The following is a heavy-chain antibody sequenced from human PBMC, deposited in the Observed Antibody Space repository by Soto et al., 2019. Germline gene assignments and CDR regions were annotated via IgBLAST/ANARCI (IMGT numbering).Heavy chain of an antibody. CDR2: SGNT. CDR3: ARGADDFSGGYYYEY. J-gene: IGHJ4*02. V-gene: IGHV1-18*04. CDR1: GYTFSRHG. D-gene: IGHD3-3*01. Sequence: QVQLVQSGAEVKKPGASVTVSCKASGYTFSRHGISWVRQAPGQGLEWMAWSGNTNYAQKFQGRLTLTTNPSTRTAYMGLRSLRSDDTAVYYCARGADDFSGGYYYEYWGQGTLVTVSS.